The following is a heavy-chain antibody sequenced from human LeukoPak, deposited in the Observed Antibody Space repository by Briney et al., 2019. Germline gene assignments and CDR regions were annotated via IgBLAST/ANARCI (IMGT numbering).Heavy chain of an antibody. V-gene: IGHV3-30-3*01. CDR3: ARGGGSCSSTSCYFRWFDP. CDR2: ISYDGGNK. CDR1: RFTFSDYY. D-gene: IGHD2-2*01. Sequence: GGSLRLSCAASRFTFSDYYMDWVRQAPGKGLEWVAVISYDGGNKYYADSVKGRFTISRDNSKNTLYLQMNSLRAEDTAVYSCARGGGSCSSTSCYFRWFDPWGQGTLVTVSS. J-gene: IGHJ5*02.